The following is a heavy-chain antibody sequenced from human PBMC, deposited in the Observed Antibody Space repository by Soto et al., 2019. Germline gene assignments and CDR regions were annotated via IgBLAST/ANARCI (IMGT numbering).Heavy chain of an antibody. CDR1: GGFVNSDTHS. J-gene: IGHJ6*02. V-gene: IGHV4-61*01. CDR3: ARFVRSCSATTCSTRADV. D-gene: IGHD2-2*01. CDR2: IYSGGST. Sequence: SATLSLTCTVSGGFVNSDTHSWSWIRQTPGKRLEWIGFIYSGGSTKNPSLRSRVTMSVDTSKNQFSLKLRSVIVADTAVYHCARFVRSCSATTCSTRADVWGQGITVTVSS.